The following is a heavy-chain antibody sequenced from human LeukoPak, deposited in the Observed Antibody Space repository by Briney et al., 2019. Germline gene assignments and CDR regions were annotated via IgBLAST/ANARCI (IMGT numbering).Heavy chain of an antibody. D-gene: IGHD1-1*01. CDR3: GRRLFIGGWYKT. Sequence: PSETLSLTCAVYGGPFSAYWSWIRQPPGKGLEWIGEINQSGSTNYNPSLKSRVIISGDTSKNEVSLKLTSVTAADTAVYFCGRRLFIGGWYKTWGQGTLVSVST. CDR1: GGPFSAY. CDR2: INQSGST. V-gene: IGHV4-34*01. J-gene: IGHJ5*02.